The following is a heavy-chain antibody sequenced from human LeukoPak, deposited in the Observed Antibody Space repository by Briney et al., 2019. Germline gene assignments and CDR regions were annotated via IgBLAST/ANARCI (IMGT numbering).Heavy chain of an antibody. J-gene: IGHJ5*02. D-gene: IGHD2-2*03. CDR1: GYTFTSYD. CDR3: ARGVDIVVVAVAGNGGWFDP. Sequence: GASVKVSCKASGYTFTSYDINWVRQATGQGLEWMGWMNPNSGNTGYAQKFQGRVTMTRNTSISTAYMELSSLRSEDTAVYYCARGVDIVVVAVAGNGGWFDPWGQGTLVTVSS. V-gene: IGHV1-8*01. CDR2: MNPNSGNT.